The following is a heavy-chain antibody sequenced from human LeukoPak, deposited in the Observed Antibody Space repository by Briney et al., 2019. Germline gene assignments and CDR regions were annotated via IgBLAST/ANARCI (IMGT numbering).Heavy chain of an antibody. Sequence: SLRLSCAASGFTFDDYAMHWVRQAPGKGLEWVSGISWNSGSIGYADSVKGRFTISRDNAKNSLYLQMNSLRAEDTALYYCAKDSIQYPTYFDYWGQGTLVTVSS. CDR2: ISWNSGSI. CDR1: GFTFDDYA. CDR3: AKDSIQYPTYFDY. D-gene: IGHD4-11*01. V-gene: IGHV3-9*01. J-gene: IGHJ4*02.